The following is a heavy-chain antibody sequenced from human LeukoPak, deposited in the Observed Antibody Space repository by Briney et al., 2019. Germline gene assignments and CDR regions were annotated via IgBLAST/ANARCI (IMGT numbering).Heavy chain of an antibody. V-gene: IGHV3-48*01. CDR1: GFTFSTFP. CDR2: ISSSSDTK. D-gene: IGHD3-22*01. CDR3: ARGLNYYDSSGSAAFDI. Sequence: PGGSLRLSCAASGFTFSTFPMNWVRQAPGKGLEWILYISSSSDTKYHSPSVSGRFTISRDNAKNSLYLQMNSLRAEDTAVYYCARGLNYYDSSGSAAFDIWGQGTMVTVSS. J-gene: IGHJ3*02.